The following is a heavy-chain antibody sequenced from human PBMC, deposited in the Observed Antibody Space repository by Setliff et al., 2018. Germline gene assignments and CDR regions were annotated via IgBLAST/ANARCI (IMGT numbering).Heavy chain of an antibody. D-gene: IGHD3-22*01. V-gene: IGHV4-59*01. CDR1: GGSISTYY. J-gene: IGHJ4*02. CDR2: VYYSGTT. CDR3: ARDSALHSYHYDSSGYLDY. Sequence: PSETLSLTCTVSGGSISTYYWSWIRQTPVKGLEWIGYVYYSGTTNYNPLFKSRVTISVDRPKNQFSLKLSSVTAADTGVYYCARDSALHSYHYDSSGYLDYLGQGALVTVSS.